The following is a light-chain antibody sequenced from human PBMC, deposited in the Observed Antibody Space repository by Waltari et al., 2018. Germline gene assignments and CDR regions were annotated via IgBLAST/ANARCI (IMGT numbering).Light chain of an antibody. V-gene: IGKV3-15*01. J-gene: IGKJ3*01. CDR2: GAS. CDR1: QGVSNN. Sequence: EIVMTQSPAILSASPGERATLACTSSQGVSNNLAWYQQKPGQAPRLLIYGASTMATGIPARFSGSGSGTDFTLTISSLQSEDFAVYYCQQYNNWPFTFGPGTKVDIK. CDR3: QQYNNWPFT.